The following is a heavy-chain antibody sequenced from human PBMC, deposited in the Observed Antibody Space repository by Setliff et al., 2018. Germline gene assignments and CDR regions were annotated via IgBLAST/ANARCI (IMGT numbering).Heavy chain of an antibody. D-gene: IGHD7-27*01. CDR3: AALDWGENFYNVDV. CDR1: GFTFSSYA. J-gene: IGHJ6*03. CDR2: INGDATIA. V-gene: IGHV3-74*01. Sequence: GESLKISCAASGFTFSSYAMTWVRQAPGKGLEWVSRINGDATIANYADSVKGRFTISRDNARNALYLQMISLRGEDSGVYFCAALDWGENFYNVDVWGKGTTVTVSS.